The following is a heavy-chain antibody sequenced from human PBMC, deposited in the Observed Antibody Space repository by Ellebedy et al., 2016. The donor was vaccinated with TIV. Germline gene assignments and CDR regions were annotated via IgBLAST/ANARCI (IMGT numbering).Heavy chain of an antibody. CDR3: ASSALYRWANDY. CDR2: FYTSGST. Sequence: PETLSLTXTVSGGSISSHYWSWIRQPAGKGLEWIGRFYTSGSTSYNPSLKSRVTMSVDRSKNQLSLKLSSVTAADTAVYYCASSALYRWANDYWGQGALVTVSS. D-gene: IGHD2-8*02. J-gene: IGHJ4*02. V-gene: IGHV4-4*07. CDR1: GGSISSHY.